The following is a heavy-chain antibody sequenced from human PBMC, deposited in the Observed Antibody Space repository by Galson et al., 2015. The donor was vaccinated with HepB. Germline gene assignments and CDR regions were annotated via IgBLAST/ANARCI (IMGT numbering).Heavy chain of an antibody. D-gene: IGHD3-22*01. Sequence: SVKVSCKDSGYTFTNYAMNWVRQAPGRGLEWLGWINTNTGNPTYAQGFIGRFVFSLDASVNTAYLQISSLKTEDSAFYYCARVTSIYYYNSSYSYYYYGMDVWGQGTTFTVSS. J-gene: IGHJ6*02. CDR2: INTNTGNP. CDR3: ARVTSIYYYNSSYSYYYYGMDV. CDR1: GYTFTNYA. V-gene: IGHV7-4-1*02.